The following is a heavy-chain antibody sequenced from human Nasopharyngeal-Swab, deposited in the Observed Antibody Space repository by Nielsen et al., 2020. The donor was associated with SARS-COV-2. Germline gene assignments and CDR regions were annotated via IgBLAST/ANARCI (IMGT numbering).Heavy chain of an antibody. CDR3: ARGWAYYYYGMDV. CDR2: ISGSGGST. D-gene: IGHD1-26*01. V-gene: IGHV3-23*01. Sequence: GGSLRLSCAASGFTFSSYSMNWVRQAPGKGLEWVSAISGSGGSTYYADSVKGRFTISRDNSKNSLYLQMNSLRAEDTALYHCARGWAYYYYGMDVWGQGTTVTVSS. J-gene: IGHJ6*02. CDR1: GFTFSSYS.